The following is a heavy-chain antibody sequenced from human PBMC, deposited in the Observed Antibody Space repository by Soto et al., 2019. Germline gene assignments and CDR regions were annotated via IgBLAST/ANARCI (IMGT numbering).Heavy chain of an antibody. J-gene: IGHJ4*02. V-gene: IGHV3-23*01. CDR1: GFTFSSYA. CDR2: ISGSGGST. Sequence: EVQLLESGGGLVQPGGSLRHSCAASGFTFSSYAMSWVLQAPGKGLEWVSAISGSGGSTYYADSVKGRFTISRDNSMNTLYLQMNSLRAEDTAVYYCAKTTYYDSSGYCPDYWGQGTLVTVSS. D-gene: IGHD3-22*01. CDR3: AKTTYYDSSGYCPDY.